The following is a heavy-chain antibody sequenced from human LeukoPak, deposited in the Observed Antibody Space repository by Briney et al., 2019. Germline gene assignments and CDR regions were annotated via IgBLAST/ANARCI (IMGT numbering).Heavy chain of an antibody. D-gene: IGHD2-2*01. CDR1: GFTFSSYS. CDR2: ISSSSSTI. J-gene: IGHJ5*02. Sequence: GGSLRLSCAASGFTFSSYSMNWVRQAPGKGLEWVSYISSSSSTIFYADSVKGRFTISRDDSKKTLYLQMDSLRDEDTAVYHCAKRLHCSTTSCYGFDLWGQGTLVTVSS. CDR3: AKRLHCSTTSCYGFDL. V-gene: IGHV3-48*02.